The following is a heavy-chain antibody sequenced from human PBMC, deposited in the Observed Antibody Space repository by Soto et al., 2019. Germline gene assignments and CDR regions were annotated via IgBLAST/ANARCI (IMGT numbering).Heavy chain of an antibody. D-gene: IGHD5-12*01. J-gene: IGHJ4*02. CDR1: GFTFSSYG. CDR2: ISYDGSNK. CDR3: AKDGYSGYDISWYFDY. V-gene: IGHV3-30*18. Sequence: GGSLRLSCAASGFTFSSYGMHWVRQAPGKGLEWVAVISYDGSNKYYADSVKGRFTISRDNSKNTLYLQMNSLRAEDTAVYYCAKDGYSGYDISWYFDYWGQGTLVTVSS.